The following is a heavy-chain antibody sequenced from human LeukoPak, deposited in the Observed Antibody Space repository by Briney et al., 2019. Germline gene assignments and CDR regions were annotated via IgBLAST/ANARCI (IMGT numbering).Heavy chain of an antibody. CDR1: GYTFTSYG. D-gene: IGHD5-12*01. Sequence: ASVKVSCKASGYTFTSYGISWVRQAPGQGLEWMGWISAYNGNTNYAQKLQGRVTMTTDTSTSTAYMELRSLRSDNTAVYYCARELGYSGYEPLDYWGQGTLVTVSS. V-gene: IGHV1-18*01. CDR3: ARELGYSGYEPLDY. CDR2: ISAYNGNT. J-gene: IGHJ4*02.